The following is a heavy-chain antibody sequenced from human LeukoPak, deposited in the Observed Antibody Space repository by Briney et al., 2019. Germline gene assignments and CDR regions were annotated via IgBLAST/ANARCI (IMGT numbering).Heavy chain of an antibody. CDR2: IKQDETEK. CDR3: ARDLGSGCTPIDY. J-gene: IGHJ4*02. Sequence: HAGGLLRLSCAASGFIFSNYWMSWVRQAPGKGLEWVANIKQDETEKYYVDSVKGRFTISRDNAKNSLYLQMNSLRVEDTAVYYCARDLGSGCTPIDYWGQGTLVTVSS. V-gene: IGHV3-7*05. CDR1: GFIFSNYW. D-gene: IGHD6-19*01.